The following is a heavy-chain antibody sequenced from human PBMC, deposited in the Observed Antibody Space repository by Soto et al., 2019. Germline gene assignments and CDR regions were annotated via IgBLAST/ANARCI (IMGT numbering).Heavy chain of an antibody. CDR1: GGSISSSSYY. CDR2: IYYSGST. V-gene: IGHV4-39*01. D-gene: IGHD3-10*01. CDR3: ARHYGSGTTSDY. Sequence: PSETLSLTCTVSGGSISSSSYYWGWIRQPPGKGLEWIGSIYYSGSTYYNPSLKSRVTISVDTSKNQFSLKLSSVTAADTAVYYCARHYGSGTTSDYWGQGTLVTVSS. J-gene: IGHJ4*02.